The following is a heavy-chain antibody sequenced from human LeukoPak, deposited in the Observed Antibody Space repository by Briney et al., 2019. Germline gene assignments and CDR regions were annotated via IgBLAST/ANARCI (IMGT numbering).Heavy chain of an antibody. CDR3: ATYLAFDGRGGGEYLFGY. CDR2: FDPEDGET. CDR1: GYTLTELS. D-gene: IGHD3-10*01. J-gene: IGHJ4*02. Sequence: ASVKVSCKVSGYTLTELSMHWVRQAPGKGLEWMGGFDPEDGETIYAQKFQGRVTMTEDTSTDTAYMELSSLRSEDTAVYYRATYLAFDGRGGGEYLFGYWGQGTLVTVSS. V-gene: IGHV1-24*01.